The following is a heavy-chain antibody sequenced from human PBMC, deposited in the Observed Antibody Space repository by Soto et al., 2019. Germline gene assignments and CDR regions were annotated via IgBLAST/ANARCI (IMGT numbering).Heavy chain of an antibody. CDR2: IYYNGNT. V-gene: IGHV4-59*11. J-gene: IGHJ4*02. Sequence: QVQLQESGPGLVKPSETLSLTCTVSGGSISHHYWRWIRRPPGRELEGIGHIYYNGNTNYTPSLKSRVTMSVDTSKIQISLKLSSVTAADTAVYYCRMANWYSEYLGQGTLVTVSS. D-gene: IGHD7-27*01. CDR3: RMANWYSEY. CDR1: GGSISHHY.